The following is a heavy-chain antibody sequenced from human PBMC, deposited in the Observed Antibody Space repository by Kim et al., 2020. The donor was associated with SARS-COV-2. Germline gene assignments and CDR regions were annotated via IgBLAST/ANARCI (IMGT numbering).Heavy chain of an antibody. CDR1: GFTFSTHG. V-gene: IGHV3-30*02. CDR3: AKGVAAAGYYGLDV. Sequence: GGSLRLSCVSSGFTFSTHGMYWVRQGPAKGLEWVAYIWYDGSNEDYGDSVRGRFTISRDNSKRTVYLEMNSLRVDDTAVYYCAKGVAAAGYYGLDVWVQG. CDR2: IWYDGSNE. J-gene: IGHJ6*02. D-gene: IGHD6-13*01.